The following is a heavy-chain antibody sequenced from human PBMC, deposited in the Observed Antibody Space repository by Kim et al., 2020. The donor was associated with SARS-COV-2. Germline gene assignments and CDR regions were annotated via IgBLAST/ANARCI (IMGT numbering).Heavy chain of an antibody. D-gene: IGHD1-26*01. CDR3: AKALRGATTYGVLGY. Sequence: DSVKGRFTISRDKSKSTLYLQMNSLRAEDTAVYYCAKALRGATTYGVLGYWGQGTLVTVSS. J-gene: IGHJ4*02. V-gene: IGHV3-23*01.